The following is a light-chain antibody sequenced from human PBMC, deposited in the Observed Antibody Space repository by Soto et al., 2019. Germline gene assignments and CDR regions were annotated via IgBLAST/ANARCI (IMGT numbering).Light chain of an antibody. CDR3: LHHNGYPPV. Sequence: DIQMTQSPSSLSASVGDTVTITCRASQHITNDCAWYQQKAGRAPKCLILLASRLQTGGPSRFSGSGSGTEFTLTISSLQPEDFATYYCLHHNGYPPVFGQGTKVEIK. V-gene: IGKV1-17*01. CDR1: QHITND. CDR2: LAS. J-gene: IGKJ2*01.